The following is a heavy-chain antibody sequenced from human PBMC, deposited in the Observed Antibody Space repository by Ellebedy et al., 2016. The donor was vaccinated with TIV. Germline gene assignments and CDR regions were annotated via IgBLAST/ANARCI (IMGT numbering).Heavy chain of an antibody. D-gene: IGHD7-27*01. CDR2: IWSGGGT. Sequence: GGSLRLXXVASGVTVGNNYMRWVRQAPGKGLEWVSLIWSGGGTHYADFVKGRFTISRDNSKNTLYLQMDNLRAEDTAMYYCARDPPASGTRTWGWGQGTLVTVSS. CDR1: GVTVGNNY. V-gene: IGHV3-66*01. CDR3: ARDPPASGTRTWG. J-gene: IGHJ4*02.